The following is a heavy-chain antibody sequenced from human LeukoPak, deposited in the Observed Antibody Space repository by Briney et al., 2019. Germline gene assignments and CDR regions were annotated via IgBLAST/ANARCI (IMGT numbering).Heavy chain of an antibody. J-gene: IGHJ4*02. CDR1: GSGFTFNNYW. CDR3: ANLGRFSSADY. V-gene: IGHV3-23*01. D-gene: IGHD6-13*01. CDR2: ISGSGGST. Sequence: PGGSLRLSCAASGSGFTFNNYWMHWVRQAPGKGLEWVSAISGSGGSTYYADSVKGRFTISRDNSKNTLYLQMNSLRAEDTAVYYCANLGRFSSADYWGQGTLVTVSS.